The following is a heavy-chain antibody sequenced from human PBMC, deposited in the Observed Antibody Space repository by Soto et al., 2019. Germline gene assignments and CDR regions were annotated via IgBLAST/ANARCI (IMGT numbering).Heavy chain of an antibody. J-gene: IGHJ3*02. D-gene: IGHD6-13*01. Sequence: PGGSLRLSCATSGFTFSSYAMTWVRQAPGKGLEWVSAISGSGGSTFYADSVKGRFTISRDNSKNKLSLQMNSLRAEDTAVYYCAKEIRLSSSWSAFDIWGHGTMVTVSS. CDR1: GFTFSSYA. CDR3: AKEIRLSSSWSAFDI. V-gene: IGHV3-23*01. CDR2: ISGSGGST.